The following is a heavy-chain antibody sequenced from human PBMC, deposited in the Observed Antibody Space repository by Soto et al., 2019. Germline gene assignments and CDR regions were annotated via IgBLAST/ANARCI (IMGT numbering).Heavy chain of an antibody. Sequence: EVQLLDSGGGLVQPGGSLRLSCAASGFTFGGYAMTWVRQAPGKGLEWVPAISGNGETTHYADSVKGRFTISRDNSKNTLFLQLNSLRAEDTAVYYCAKCSSAYWFVDYWGQGTLVTVSS. CDR1: GFTFGGYA. V-gene: IGHV3-23*01. D-gene: IGHD3-10*01. CDR3: AKCSSAYWFVDY. J-gene: IGHJ4*02. CDR2: ISGNGETT.